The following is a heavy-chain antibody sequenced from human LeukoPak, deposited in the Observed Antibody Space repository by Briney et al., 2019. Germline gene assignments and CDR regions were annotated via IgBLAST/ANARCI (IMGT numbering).Heavy chain of an antibody. CDR3: AKDLGHTVTTGVFDY. J-gene: IGHJ4*02. Sequence: QPGGSLRLSCAASGFTFSSYAVSWVRQAPGKGLEWVSAISGSGGSTYYADSVEGRFTISRDNSKNTLYLQMNSLRAEDTAVYYCAKDLGHTVTTGVFDYWGQGTLVTVSS. CDR2: ISGSGGST. V-gene: IGHV3-23*01. CDR1: GFTFSSYA. D-gene: IGHD4-11*01.